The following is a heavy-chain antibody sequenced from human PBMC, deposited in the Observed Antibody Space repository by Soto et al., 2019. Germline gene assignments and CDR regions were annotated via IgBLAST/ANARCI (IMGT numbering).Heavy chain of an antibody. CDR2: IYPGDSDT. D-gene: IGHD2-8*02. Sequence: LGESLKISCKGSGYSYTTSWIGWVRQMPGKGLEWMGIIYPGDSDTRYSPSFQGQVTISADKSSSTAYLQWSSLKASDTAMYYCARVRESTAAFDYRGQGTLVTVSS. CDR3: ARVRESTAAFDY. J-gene: IGHJ4*02. V-gene: IGHV5-51*01. CDR1: GYSYTTSW.